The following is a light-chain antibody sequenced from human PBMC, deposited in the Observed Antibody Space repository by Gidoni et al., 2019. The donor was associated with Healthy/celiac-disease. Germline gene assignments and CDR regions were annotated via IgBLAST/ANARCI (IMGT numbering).Light chain of an antibody. CDR1: QSISSW. CDR3: QQYNSYPET. Sequence: DIQMTQYPSTLSASVGDRVTITCRASQSISSWLAWYQQKPGKAPKLLIYKASSLESWVPSRFSGSGSGTEFTLTIISLQPDDFATYYCQQYNSYPETFXXXTKVEIK. J-gene: IGKJ1*01. V-gene: IGKV1-5*03. CDR2: KAS.